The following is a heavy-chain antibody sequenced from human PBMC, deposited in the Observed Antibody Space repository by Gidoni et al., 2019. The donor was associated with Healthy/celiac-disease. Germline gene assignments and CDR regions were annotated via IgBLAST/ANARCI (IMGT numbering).Heavy chain of an antibody. J-gene: IGHJ4*02. CDR3: AILPQGIAVAGPEDY. D-gene: IGHD6-19*01. CDR2: ISGSGGST. Sequence: EVQLLESGGGLVQPGGSLRLSCAASGFTFSSYAMRWVRQAPGKGLEWVSAISGSGGSTYYADSVKGRFTISRDNSKNTLYLQMNSLRAEDTAVYYCAILPQGIAVAGPEDYWGQGTLVTVSS. CDR1: GFTFSSYA. V-gene: IGHV3-23*01.